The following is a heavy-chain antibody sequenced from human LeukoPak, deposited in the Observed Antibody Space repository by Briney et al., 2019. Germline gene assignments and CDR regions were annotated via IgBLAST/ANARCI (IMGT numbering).Heavy chain of an antibody. CDR1: GGSISSSSYY. CDR3: ARHGRDRYNYGPVVYY. J-gene: IGHJ4*02. CDR2: MYYRGST. V-gene: IGHV4-39*01. Sequence: SETLSLTCTVSGGSISSSSYYWGWIRQSPGKGLEWIGSMYYRGSTYYNPSLKSRVTLSVDTPKNQFSLKLSSVTAADTAVYYCARHGRDRYNYGPVVYYWGQGTLVTVSS. D-gene: IGHD5-24*01.